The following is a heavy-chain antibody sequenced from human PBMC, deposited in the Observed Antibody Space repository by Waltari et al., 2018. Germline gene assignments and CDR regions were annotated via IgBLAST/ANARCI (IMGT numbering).Heavy chain of an antibody. V-gene: IGHV3-7*01. Sequence: EVQLVESGGGLVRPGGSLRLSCAASGFTFSTYWLTWFRKAPGKGLEWVASLNEDGSSKYNQDSVKGRFTISRDNSKNTLYLQMTSLRLEDTAIYYCVKSDCSDGGCKLLHFWGQGTLVTVSS. D-gene: IGHD2-15*01. J-gene: IGHJ4*02. CDR3: VKSDCSDGGCKLLHF. CDR2: LNEDGSSK. CDR1: GFTFSTYW.